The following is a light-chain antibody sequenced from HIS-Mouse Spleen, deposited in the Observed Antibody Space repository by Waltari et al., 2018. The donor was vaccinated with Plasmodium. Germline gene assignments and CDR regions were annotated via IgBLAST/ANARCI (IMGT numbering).Light chain of an antibody. V-gene: IGLV2-23*03. CDR1: SSDVGSYNL. CDR2: EGS. CDR3: CSYAGSSTFV. J-gene: IGLJ3*02. Sequence: LTQPASVSGSPGQSLTISCTGTSSDVGSYNLVSWYQQHPGKAPKLMIYEGSKRPSGVSNRFSGSKSGNTASLTISGLQAEDEADYYCCSYAGSSTFVFGGGTKLTVL.